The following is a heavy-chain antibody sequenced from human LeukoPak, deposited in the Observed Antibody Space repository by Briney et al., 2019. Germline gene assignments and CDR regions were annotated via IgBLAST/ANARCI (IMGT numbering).Heavy chain of an antibody. CDR3: AITYYDILTGYHSEIMDV. Sequence: PSETLSLTCAVYGGSFSGYYWSWIRQPPGKGLEWIGEINHSGSTNYNPSLKSRVTISVDTSKNQFSLKLSSVTAAGTAVYYCAITYYDILTGYHSEIMDVWGKGTTVTVSS. J-gene: IGHJ6*04. CDR1: GGSFSGYY. D-gene: IGHD3-9*01. V-gene: IGHV4-34*01. CDR2: INHSGST.